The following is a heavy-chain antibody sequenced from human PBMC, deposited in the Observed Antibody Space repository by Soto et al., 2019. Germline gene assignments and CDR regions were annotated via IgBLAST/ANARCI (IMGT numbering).Heavy chain of an antibody. D-gene: IGHD3-3*01. Sequence: SETLSLTCTVSGGSISSYYWSWIRQPPGKGLEWIGYIYYSGSTNYNPSLKSRVTISVDTSKNQFSLKLSSVTAADTAVYYCARVRVYYDFWSGYYNYMDVWGKGTTVT. CDR2: IYYSGST. CDR3: ARVRVYYDFWSGYYNYMDV. CDR1: GGSISSYY. V-gene: IGHV4-59*01. J-gene: IGHJ6*03.